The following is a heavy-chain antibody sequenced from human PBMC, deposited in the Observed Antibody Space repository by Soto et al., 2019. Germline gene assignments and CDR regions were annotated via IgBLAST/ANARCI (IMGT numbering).Heavy chain of an antibody. CDR1: GYTFTGYY. V-gene: IGHV1-2*04. J-gene: IGHJ6*02. CDR3: ARDAAMGDYYHYGMDV. Sequence: GASVKVSCKASGYTFTGYYLHWVRQAPGQGLEWMGRINPSSGGANIAQKFQGWVTMTRDTSIDTAYMELTRLRSDDTAVYYCARDAAMGDYYHYGMDVWGQGTPVTVSS. CDR2: INPSSGGA. D-gene: IGHD5-18*01.